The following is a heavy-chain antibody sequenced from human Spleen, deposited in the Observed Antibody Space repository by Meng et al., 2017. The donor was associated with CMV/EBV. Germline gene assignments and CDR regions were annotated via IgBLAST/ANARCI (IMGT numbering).Heavy chain of an antibody. V-gene: IGHV5-51*01. CDR2: IYPGDSDT. CDR1: GYSFTSYW. D-gene: IGHD2-2*01. CDR3: ARRTGCSASSCYYFDF. J-gene: IGHJ4*02. Sequence: GESLKISCKGSGYSFTSYWIGWVRQMPGKGLEWMGIIYPGDSDTRYSPSFQGQVTISADKSISTAYLQWSSLKASDTAMYYCARRTGCSASSCYYFDFWGQGTLVTVSS.